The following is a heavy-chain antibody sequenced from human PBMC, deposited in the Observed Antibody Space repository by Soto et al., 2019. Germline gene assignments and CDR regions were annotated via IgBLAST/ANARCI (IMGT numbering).Heavy chain of an antibody. V-gene: IGHV1-8*01. CDR3: ANTNYDFWSGAYGMDV. Sequence: QVRLVQSGAEVKKPGASVKVSCKASGYTFTSYDINWVRQATGQGLEWMGWMNPNSGNTGYAQKFQGRVTMTRNTSISTAYMELSSLRSEDTAVYYCANTNYDFWSGAYGMDVWGQGTTVTVSS. CDR1: GYTFTSYD. CDR2: MNPNSGNT. J-gene: IGHJ6*02. D-gene: IGHD3-3*01.